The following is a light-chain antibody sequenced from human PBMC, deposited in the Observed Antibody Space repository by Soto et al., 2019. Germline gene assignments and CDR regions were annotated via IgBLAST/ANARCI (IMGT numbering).Light chain of an antibody. V-gene: IGKV3-20*01. CDR2: GAS. CDR1: QSVSSSY. CDR3: QQYGSSPWT. Sequence: EIVLTQAPVTPSFSAAYRASVYCXXSQSVSSSYLAWYQQKPGQAPRLLIYGASSRATGIPDRFSGSGSGTDFTLTISRLEPEDFAVYYCQQYGSSPWTFGQGTKVDIK. J-gene: IGKJ1*01.